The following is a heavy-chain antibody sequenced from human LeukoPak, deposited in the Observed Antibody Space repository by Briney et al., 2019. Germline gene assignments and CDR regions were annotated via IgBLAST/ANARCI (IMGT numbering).Heavy chain of an antibody. V-gene: IGHV3-7*01. CDR2: IKQDGSEK. Sequence: GGSLRLSCAASGFSVSGYWMTWVRQAPGKGLEWVANIKQDGSEKNYVDSVKGRFTISRDNAENSLFLQMNSLRVEDTAVYYCAREWQGGIAAAGTRIEGDYGGQGTLVAVSS. J-gene: IGHJ4*02. CDR1: GFSVSGYW. D-gene: IGHD6-13*01. CDR3: AREWQGGIAAAGTRIEGDY.